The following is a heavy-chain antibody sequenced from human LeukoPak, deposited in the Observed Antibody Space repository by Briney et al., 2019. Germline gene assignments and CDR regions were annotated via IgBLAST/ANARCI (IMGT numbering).Heavy chain of an antibody. Sequence: GGSLRLSCAASGFTFSSYGMHWLRQAPGKGLAWVAVIWYDGSNKYYADSVKGRFTISRDNSKNTMYLQMNSLRAEDTAVYYCARKYGSGSYYSPYYYYGMDVWGKGTTVTVSS. CDR2: IWYDGSNK. D-gene: IGHD3-10*01. CDR3: ARKYGSGSYYSPYYYYGMDV. CDR1: GFTFSSYG. J-gene: IGHJ6*04. V-gene: IGHV3-33*01.